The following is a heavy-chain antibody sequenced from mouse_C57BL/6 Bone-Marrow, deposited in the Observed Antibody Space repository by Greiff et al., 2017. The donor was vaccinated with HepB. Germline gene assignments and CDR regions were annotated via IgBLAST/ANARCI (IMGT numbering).Heavy chain of an antibody. CDR2: INYDGSST. CDR3: ARDSPITTVVYWYFDV. J-gene: IGHJ1*03. D-gene: IGHD1-1*01. V-gene: IGHV5-16*01. Sequence: EVMLVESEGGLVQPGSSMKLSCTASGSTFSDYYMAWVRQVPEKGLEWVANINYDGSSTYYLDSLKSRFIISRDNAKNILYLQMSSLKSEDTATSYCARDSPITTVVYWYFDVWGTGTTVTVSS. CDR1: GSTFSDYY.